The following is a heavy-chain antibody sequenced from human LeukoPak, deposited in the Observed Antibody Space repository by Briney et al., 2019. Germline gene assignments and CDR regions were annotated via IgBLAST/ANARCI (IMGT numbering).Heavy chain of an antibody. CDR1: GGSISSSEYY. J-gene: IGHJ5*02. D-gene: IGHD2-15*01. Sequence: SETLSLTCTVSGGSISSSEYYWGWIRQPPGKGLEWIGNMYYSGSTYYNPSLKSRVTISVDTSKNQFSLKLSSVTAADTAVYYCARVPEDWFDPWGQGTLVTVSS. V-gene: IGHV4-39*07. CDR2: MYYSGST. CDR3: ARVPEDWFDP.